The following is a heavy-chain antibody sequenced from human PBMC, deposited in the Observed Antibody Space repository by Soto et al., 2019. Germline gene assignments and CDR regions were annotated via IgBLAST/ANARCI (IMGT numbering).Heavy chain of an antibody. V-gene: IGHV4-30-2*01. CDR2: IYHSGST. Sequence: QLQLQESGSGLVKPSQTLSLTCAVSGGSISSGGYSWSWIRQPPGKGLECIGYIYHSGSTYYNPSRQSRVTISVDRSKNPFSLKLSSVTAADTAVYYCARGMTTVTTFDYWGQGTLVTVSS. CDR1: GGSISSGGYS. D-gene: IGHD4-17*01. J-gene: IGHJ4*02. CDR3: ARGMTTVTTFDY.